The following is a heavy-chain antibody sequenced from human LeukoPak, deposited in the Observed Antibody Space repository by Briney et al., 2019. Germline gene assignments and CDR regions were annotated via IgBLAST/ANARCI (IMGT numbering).Heavy chain of an antibody. J-gene: IGHJ4*02. CDR2: IRNKANSYTT. Sequence: PGGSLRLSCAASRFTFSDHYMDWVRQAPGKGLEWVGRIRNKANSYTTEYAASVEGRFTISRDDSKNSLYLQMNSLKTEDTAVYYRVRAGLRTTPYYFDYWGQGTLVTVSS. CDR1: RFTFSDHY. V-gene: IGHV3-72*01. D-gene: IGHD1-7*01. CDR3: VRAGLRTTPYYFDY.